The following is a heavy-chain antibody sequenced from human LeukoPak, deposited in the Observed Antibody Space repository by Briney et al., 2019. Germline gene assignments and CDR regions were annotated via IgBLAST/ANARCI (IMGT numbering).Heavy chain of an antibody. D-gene: IGHD2-15*01. CDR2: IWYDGSND. CDR3: AREADCSGGSCYRGASDI. Sequence: GGSLRLSCAASGFTVSSTYMSWVRQAPGKGLEWVAAIWYDGSNDYYAHSVKGRFTISRDNSKNTLSLQMNSLRAEDTAVYYCAREADCSGGSCYRGASDIWGQGTMVTVSS. V-gene: IGHV3-33*08. CDR1: GFTVSSTY. J-gene: IGHJ3*02.